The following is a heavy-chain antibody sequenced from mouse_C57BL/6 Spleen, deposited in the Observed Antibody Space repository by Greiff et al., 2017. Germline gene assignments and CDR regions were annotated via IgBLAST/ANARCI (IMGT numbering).Heavy chain of an antibody. V-gene: IGHV1-54*01. CDR2: INPGSGGT. J-gene: IGHJ2*01. Sequence: VDVKQSGAELVRPGTSVKVSCKASGYAFTNYLIEWVKQRPGQGLEWIGVINPGSGGTNYNEKFKGKATLTADKSSSTAYMQLSSLTSEDSAVYFCARSGYGFDYWGQGTTLTVSS. CDR1: GYAFTNYL. CDR3: ARSGYGFDY. D-gene: IGHD2-2*01.